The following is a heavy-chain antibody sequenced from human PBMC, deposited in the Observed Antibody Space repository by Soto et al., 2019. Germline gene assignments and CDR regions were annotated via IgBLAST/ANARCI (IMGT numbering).Heavy chain of an antibody. CDR3: AREAVVVAASEGYNWFDP. J-gene: IGHJ5*02. Sequence: SETLSLTCTVSGGSISSYYWSWIRQPPGKGLEWIGYIYYSGSTNYNPSLKSRVTISVDTSKNQFSLKLSSVTAADTAVYYCAREAVVVAASEGYNWFDPWGQGTLVTVSS. CDR2: IYYSGST. D-gene: IGHD2-15*01. CDR1: GGSISSYY. V-gene: IGHV4-59*01.